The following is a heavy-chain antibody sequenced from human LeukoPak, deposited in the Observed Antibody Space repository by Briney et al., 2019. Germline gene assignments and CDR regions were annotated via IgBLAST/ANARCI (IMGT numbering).Heavy chain of an antibody. J-gene: IGHJ4*02. CDR3: ARALVTRVRGLPLGFDS. CDR2: INHSGST. D-gene: IGHD3-10*01. V-gene: IGHV4-34*01. Sequence: PSETLSLTCAVYGGSFSGYYWSWIRQPPGKGLEWIGEINHSGSTNYNPSLKSRVTISVDTSENQFSLKLTSVTAADTPVYYCARALVTRVRGLPLGFDSWGQGTLVTVSS. CDR1: GGSFSGYY.